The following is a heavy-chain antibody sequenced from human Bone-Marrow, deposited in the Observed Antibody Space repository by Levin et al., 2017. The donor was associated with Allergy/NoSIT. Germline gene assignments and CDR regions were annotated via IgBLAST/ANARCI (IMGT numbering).Heavy chain of an antibody. CDR1: GFTFSSYS. Sequence: GESLKISCAASGFTFSSYSMYWVRQAPGKGLVWVSRIHSDGTTITYADSVKGRFTISRDNAKNTLFLQMNSLRAEDTAVYYCARAVAAVPWYFDYWGQGILVTVSS. CDR3: ARAVAAVPWYFDY. J-gene: IGHJ4*02. V-gene: IGHV3-74*01. D-gene: IGHD2-21*01. CDR2: IHSDGTTI.